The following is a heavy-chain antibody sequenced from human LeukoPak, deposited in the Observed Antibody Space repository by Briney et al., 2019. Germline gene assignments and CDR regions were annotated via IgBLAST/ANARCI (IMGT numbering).Heavy chain of an antibody. V-gene: IGHV1-69*06. CDR3: VRELQQLDPHDAFDI. Sequence: SVKVSCKASGGTFSSYAISWVRQAPGQGLEWMGGIIPIFGTANYAQKFQGRVTITADKSTSTAYMELSSLRSEDTAVYYCVRELQQLDPHDAFDIWGQGTMVTVSS. J-gene: IGHJ3*02. D-gene: IGHD6-13*01. CDR1: GGTFSSYA. CDR2: IIPIFGTA.